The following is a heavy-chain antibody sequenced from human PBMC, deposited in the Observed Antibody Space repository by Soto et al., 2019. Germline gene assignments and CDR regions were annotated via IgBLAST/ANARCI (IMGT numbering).Heavy chain of an antibody. CDR1: GFTFSNAW. J-gene: IGHJ6*03. D-gene: IGHD4-17*01. V-gene: IGHV3-15*01. Sequence: GESLKISCAASGFTFSNAWMSWVRQAPGKGLEWVGRIKSKTDGGTTDYAAPVKGRFTISRDDSKNTLYLQMTSLKTEDTAVYYCTSGGTVTTPIGVYYYYYYMDVWGKGTTVTVSS. CDR2: IKSKTDGGTT. CDR3: TSGGTVTTPIGVYYYYYYMDV.